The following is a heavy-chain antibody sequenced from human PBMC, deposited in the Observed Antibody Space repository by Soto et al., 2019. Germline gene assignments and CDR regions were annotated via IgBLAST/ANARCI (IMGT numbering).Heavy chain of an antibody. V-gene: IGHV3-48*03. CDR1: GFPFSTYE. Sequence: PGGSLRLSCAASGFPFSTYEMNWVRQAPGKGLEWVSYISSRGTNTYYADSVKGRFTISRDNIKNSLYLQMNSLRADDTAVYYCATLKRTPGDHTGFDFRPVWGQGTTVTVSS. D-gene: IGHD2-8*02. CDR3: ATLKRTPGDHTGFDFRPV. J-gene: IGHJ6*02. CDR2: ISSRGTNT.